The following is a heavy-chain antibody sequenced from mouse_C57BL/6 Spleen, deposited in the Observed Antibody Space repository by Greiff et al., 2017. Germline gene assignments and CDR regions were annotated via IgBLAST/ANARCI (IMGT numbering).Heavy chain of an antibody. J-gene: IGHJ2*01. V-gene: IGHV1-64*01. CDR1: GYTFTSYG. Sequence: QVQLQQPGAELVKPGASVKLSCQASGYTFTSYGMHWVKQRPGQGLEWIGMVHPNSGSTYANEKFKSKATLTVDKSSSAAYMQLSSLTSEDSAVYYCARSDAPYYFDSWGQGTTLTVSS. CDR2: VHPNSGST. CDR3: ARSDAPYYFDS.